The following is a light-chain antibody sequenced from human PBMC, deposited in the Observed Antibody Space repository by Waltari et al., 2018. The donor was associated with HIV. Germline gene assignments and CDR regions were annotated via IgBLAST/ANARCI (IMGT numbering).Light chain of an antibody. V-gene: IGKV3-15*01. CDR3: QQYSNWPRT. J-gene: IGKJ1*01. CDR1: QSVSSN. Sequence: EIVMTQSPATLSVSPGERATLSCRASQSVSSNLAWYQQKPGQAPRLLIYGASTRTTGIPARCSGSGSGTEFTLTISSLQSEEFAVYYCQQYSNWPRTFGQGTKVEIK. CDR2: GAS.